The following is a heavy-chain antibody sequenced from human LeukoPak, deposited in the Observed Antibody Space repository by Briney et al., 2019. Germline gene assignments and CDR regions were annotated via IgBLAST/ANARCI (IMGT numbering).Heavy chain of an antibody. CDR3: ARDRYYYDSSARYFDY. CDR2: IYYSGNT. J-gene: IGHJ4*02. D-gene: IGHD3-22*01. Sequence: SETLSLTCAVSGVSISSSNSYWGWIRQPPGKGLEWIGSIYYSGNTYYNASLKSRVTISVDTSKNQFSLKLSSVTAADTAVYYCARDRYYYDSSARYFDYWGQGTLVTVSS. CDR1: GVSISSSNSY. V-gene: IGHV4-39*07.